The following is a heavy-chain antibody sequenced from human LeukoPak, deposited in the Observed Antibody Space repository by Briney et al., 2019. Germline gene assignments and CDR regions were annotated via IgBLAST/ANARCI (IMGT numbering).Heavy chain of an antibody. D-gene: IGHD6-19*01. CDR1: GASISSTSYY. J-gene: IGHJ4*02. V-gene: IGHV4-39*07. CDR2: TYYRETT. CDR3: ARDGYSSGWPFDC. Sequence: RTSETLSLTCTVSGASISSTSYYWGWIRQPPGKGLEWIGSTYYRETTYYNPSLKSRVTISVDTSKNQFSLKLSSVTAADTAVYYCARDGYSSGWPFDCWGQGTLVTVSS.